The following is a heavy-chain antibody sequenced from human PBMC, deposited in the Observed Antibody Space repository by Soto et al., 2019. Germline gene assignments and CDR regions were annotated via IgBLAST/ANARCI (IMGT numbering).Heavy chain of an antibody. Sequence: ASVKVSCKASGYTFTSYDINWVRQATGQGLEWMGWMNPNSGNTGYAQKFQGRVTMTRNTSKSTAYMELSSLRSEDTAVYYCARGVVATMAKAGAFDIWGQGTMVTVSS. CDR1: GYTFTSYD. D-gene: IGHD5-12*01. V-gene: IGHV1-8*01. CDR2: MNPNSGNT. J-gene: IGHJ3*02. CDR3: ARGVVATMAKAGAFDI.